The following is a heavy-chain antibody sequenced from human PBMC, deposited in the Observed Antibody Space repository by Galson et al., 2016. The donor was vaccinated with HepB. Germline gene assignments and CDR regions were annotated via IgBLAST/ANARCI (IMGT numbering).Heavy chain of an antibody. CDR1: EFSFSDAY. V-gene: IGHV3-15*01. CDR2: IKSKTDGGKT. J-gene: IGHJ3*01. Sequence: SLRLSCAVSEFSFSDAYMSWVRQAPGKGLEWVGRIKSKTDGGKTDYAAPVKGSFTISRDDSKETLYLQMNSLKTEDTGVYYCNTDQRTPTYYDLWTGDYNDAFDYWGQGTMVTVSS. CDR3: NTDQRTPTYYDLWTGDYNDAFDY. D-gene: IGHD3/OR15-3a*01.